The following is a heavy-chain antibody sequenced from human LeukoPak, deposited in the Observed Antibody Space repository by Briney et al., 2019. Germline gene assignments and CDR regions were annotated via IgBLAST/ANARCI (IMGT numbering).Heavy chain of an antibody. Sequence: GGSLRLSCAASGFTFSSYSMNWVRQAPGKGLEWVSSISSSSSYIYYADSVKGRFTISRDNAKNSLYLQMNSLRAEDTAVYYCEREPYYDFWSGYYDIDYWGQGTLVTVSS. CDR2: ISSSSSYI. D-gene: IGHD3-3*01. V-gene: IGHV3-21*01. J-gene: IGHJ4*02. CDR3: EREPYYDFWSGYYDIDY. CDR1: GFTFSSYS.